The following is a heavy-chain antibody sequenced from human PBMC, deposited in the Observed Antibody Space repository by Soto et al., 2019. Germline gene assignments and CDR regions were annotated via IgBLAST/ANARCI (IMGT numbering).Heavy chain of an antibody. J-gene: IGHJ6*02. Sequence: PSETLSLTCTVSGGSISSYYWTWIRQPPGKGLEWIASFYYTGSADYNPSLKSRITGSVASSRTQFSLRLRSVTAADSAVYYCARALFRGPREYYFWMDVWGQGATVTASS. CDR3: ARALFRGPREYYFWMDV. CDR1: GGSISSYY. CDR2: FYYTGSA. D-gene: IGHD3-10*01. V-gene: IGHV4-59*01.